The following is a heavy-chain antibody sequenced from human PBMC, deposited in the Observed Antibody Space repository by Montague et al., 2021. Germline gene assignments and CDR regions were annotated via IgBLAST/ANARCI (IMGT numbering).Heavy chain of an antibody. Sequence: TLSLTCTFSDGSIISPHSYWTWIRPAPGRGLDCLVHIYYSGPPNYSATLKSRLTMSVDTSKNQFSLRLSSVTAADTAVYSCARDRKGWFGFDLWGRGTTVSVSS. J-gene: IGHJ2*01. V-gene: IGHV4-30-4*08. CDR3: ARDRKGWFGFDL. CDR1: DGSIISPHSY. CDR2: IYYSGPP. D-gene: IGHD3-10*01.